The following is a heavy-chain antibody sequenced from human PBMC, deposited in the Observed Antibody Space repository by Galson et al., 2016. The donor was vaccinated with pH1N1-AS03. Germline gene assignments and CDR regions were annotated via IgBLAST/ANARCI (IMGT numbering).Heavy chain of an antibody. V-gene: IGHV4-59*08. CDR1: GGSVNGYY. J-gene: IGHJ6*02. D-gene: IGHD2-15*01. CDR3: GRHLRSSYSMDV. Sequence: ETLSLTCTVSGGSVNGYYWTWIRQPPGKGLEWIGQIFYIGDTLYTPSLRGRVTMSADTSKNQLSLRLSSVTAADTAVYYCGRHLRSSYSMDVWGQGTTVTVSS. CDR2: IFYIGDT.